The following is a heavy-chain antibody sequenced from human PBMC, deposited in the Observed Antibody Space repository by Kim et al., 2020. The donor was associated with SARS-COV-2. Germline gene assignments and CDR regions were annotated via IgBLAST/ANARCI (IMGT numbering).Heavy chain of an antibody. D-gene: IGHD6-13*01. CDR3: AREYSSSWQSDAFDI. V-gene: IGHV4-59*01. J-gene: IGHJ3*02. Sequence: PSLKSRVTISVDTSKNQFSLKLSSVTAADTAVYYCAREYSSSWQSDAFDIWGQGTMVTVSS.